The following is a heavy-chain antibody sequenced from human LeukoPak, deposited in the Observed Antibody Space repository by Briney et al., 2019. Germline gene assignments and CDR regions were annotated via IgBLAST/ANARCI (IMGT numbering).Heavy chain of an antibody. Sequence: GSLRLSCAASGFPFSDYYMGWIRQAPGKGLEWVSYISSGGVDLWYGDSVKGRFTTSRDNARNSLYLRMDSLRADDTAVYYCAREQLREYGNIDYCGQGTLVTVSS. V-gene: IGHV3-11*01. J-gene: IGHJ4*02. CDR2: ISSGGVDL. D-gene: IGHD1-1*01. CDR3: AREQLREYGNIDY. CDR1: GFPFSDYY.